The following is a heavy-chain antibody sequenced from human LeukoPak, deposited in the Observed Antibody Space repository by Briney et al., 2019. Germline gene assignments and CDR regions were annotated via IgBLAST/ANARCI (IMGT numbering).Heavy chain of an antibody. J-gene: IGHJ4*02. V-gene: IGHV1-18*01. D-gene: IGHD2-2*01. CDR3: ARDLPEELGYCSSTSCQTTFDY. CDR2: ISAYNGKT. CDR1: GYTFTSYG. Sequence: ASVKVSCKASGYTFTSYGISWVRQAPGQGLEWMGWISAYNGKTNYAQKLQGRVTMTTETSTSTAYMELRSLRSDDTAVYYCARDLPEELGYCSSTSCQTTFDYWGQGTLVTVSS.